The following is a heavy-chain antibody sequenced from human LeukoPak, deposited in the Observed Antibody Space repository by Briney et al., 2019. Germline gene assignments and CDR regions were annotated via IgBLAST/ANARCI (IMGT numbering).Heavy chain of an antibody. V-gene: IGHV1-2*02. D-gene: IGHD2-8*01. CDR2: INPNSGGT. CDR3: ARLVYAISTFDY. J-gene: IGHJ4*02. CDR1: GYTFTGYY. Sequence: DSVKVSCKASGYTFTGYYMHWVRQAPGQGLEWMGWINPNSGGTNYAQKFQGRVTMTRDTSISTAYMELSRLRSDDTAVYYCARLVYAISTFDYWGQGTLVTVSS.